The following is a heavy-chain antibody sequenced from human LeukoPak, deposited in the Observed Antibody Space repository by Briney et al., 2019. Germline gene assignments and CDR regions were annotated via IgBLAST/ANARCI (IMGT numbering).Heavy chain of an antibody. Sequence: GGSLRLSCAASGFTFSGDYMSWIRQAPGKGLGWVSFICSSGTTIYYTDSVKGRFTISRDNSKNTLYVQMNSLRVDDTAVYYCAKAPRFGDHAAEYFYYYMDVWGKGTTVTVSS. J-gene: IGHJ6*03. D-gene: IGHD3-16*01. CDR2: ICSSGTTI. V-gene: IGHV3-11*01. CDR3: AKAPRFGDHAAEYFYYYMDV. CDR1: GFTFSGDY.